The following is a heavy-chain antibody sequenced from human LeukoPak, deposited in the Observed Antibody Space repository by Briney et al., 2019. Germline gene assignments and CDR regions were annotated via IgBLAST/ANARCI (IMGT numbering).Heavy chain of an antibody. J-gene: IGHJ4*02. V-gene: IGHV3-48*01. CDR1: GFTFSSYS. CDR2: ISSSGGTI. Sequence: GGSLRLSCAASGFTFSSYSMNWVRQAPGKGLEWVSYISSSGGTIYYADSVKGRFTISRDNAKNSLYLQMNSLRVEDTAVYYCARRAYSPSDFDYWGQGTLVTVSS. D-gene: IGHD5-18*01. CDR3: ARRAYSPSDFDY.